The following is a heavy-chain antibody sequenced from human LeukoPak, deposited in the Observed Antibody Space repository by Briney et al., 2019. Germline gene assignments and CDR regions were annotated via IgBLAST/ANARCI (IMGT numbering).Heavy chain of an antibody. V-gene: IGHV3-48*04. CDR1: GFNFYSFT. D-gene: IGHD6-13*01. Sequence: GGSLRLSCVASGFNFYSFTMNWVRQAPRKGLEWVSYISSGGATIYYRDSVKGRFTISRDNAKNSLYLQMNNLRVEDSGVYYCATTTSSSWSPFDYWGQGTLVAVSS. J-gene: IGHJ4*02. CDR2: ISSGGATI. CDR3: ATTTSSSWSPFDY.